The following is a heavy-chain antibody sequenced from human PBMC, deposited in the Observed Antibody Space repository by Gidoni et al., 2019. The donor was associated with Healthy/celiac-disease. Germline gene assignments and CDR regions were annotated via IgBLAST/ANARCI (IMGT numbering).Heavy chain of an antibody. CDR3: ATGGGYYYYMDV. D-gene: IGHD2-15*01. CDR1: GGSISSGSYY. V-gene: IGHV4-61*02. CDR2: IYTSGST. J-gene: IGHJ6*03. Sequence: QVQLQESGPGLVKPSQTLSLTCTVSGGSISSGSYYWSWIRQPAGKGLEWIGRIYTSGSTNYNPSLKSRVTISVDTSKNQFSLKLSSVTAADTAVYYCATGGGYYYYMDVWGKGTTVTVSS.